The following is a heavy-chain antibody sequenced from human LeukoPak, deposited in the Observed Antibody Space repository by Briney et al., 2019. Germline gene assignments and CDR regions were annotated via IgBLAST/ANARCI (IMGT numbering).Heavy chain of an antibody. Sequence: SETLSLTCTVSGGSISSGSDYWGWIRQPPGKGLEWIGSIYYSGSTYYNPSLKSRVTISVDTSKKQFSLKLSSVTAADTAVYYCARQTYYSSGYFDYWGQGTPVTVSS. V-gene: IGHV4-39*01. CDR2: IYYSGST. CDR1: GGSISSGSDY. J-gene: IGHJ4*02. CDR3: ARQTYYSSGYFDY. D-gene: IGHD3-22*01.